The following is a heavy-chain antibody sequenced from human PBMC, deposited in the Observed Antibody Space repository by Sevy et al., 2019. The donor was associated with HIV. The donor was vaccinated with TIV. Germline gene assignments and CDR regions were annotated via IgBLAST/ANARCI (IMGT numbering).Heavy chain of an antibody. D-gene: IGHD3-22*01. V-gene: IGHV1-18*01. J-gene: IGHJ4*02. Sequence: ASVKVSCKTSGYTSIKHPLSWVRLAPRQGLEWMGCIRTYNGKTKYAQKFQGRATMTTDTSTSTAYMELRSLRSDDTAVYYCARDSDGSGRYYLDYFDSWGQGTLVTVSS. CDR2: IRTYNGKT. CDR3: ARDSDGSGRYYLDYFDS. CDR1: GYTSIKHP.